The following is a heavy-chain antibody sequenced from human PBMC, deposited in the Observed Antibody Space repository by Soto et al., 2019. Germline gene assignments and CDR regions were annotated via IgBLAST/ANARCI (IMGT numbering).Heavy chain of an antibody. CDR2: INPKSGGT. J-gene: IGHJ4*02. D-gene: IGHD2-2*01. CDR1: GYTFTVYY. CDR3: AIPPGHCSSTSCQKDFDY. Sequence: ASVKVSCKASGYTFTVYYMHWVRQAPGQGLEWMGWINPKSGGTMYPQKFQGRVTMTWDTSISTAYMELSRLRSGDTAVYYCAIPPGHCSSTSCQKDFDYWGQGTLVTVSS. V-gene: IGHV1-2*02.